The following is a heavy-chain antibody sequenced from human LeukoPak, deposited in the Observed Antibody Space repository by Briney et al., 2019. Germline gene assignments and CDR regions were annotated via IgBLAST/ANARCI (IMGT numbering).Heavy chain of an antibody. CDR3: AKDPVVIATFDYYYGMDV. V-gene: IGHV3-43*02. CDR1: GFTFDDYA. J-gene: IGHJ6*02. Sequence: PGGSLRLSCAASGFTFDDYAMHWVRQAPGKGLEWVSLISGDGGDTYYADSVKGRYTISRDNSKNSLYLQMNSLRTEDTALYYCAKDPVVIATFDYYYGMDVWGQGTTVTVSS. D-gene: IGHD2-21*01. CDR2: ISGDGGDT.